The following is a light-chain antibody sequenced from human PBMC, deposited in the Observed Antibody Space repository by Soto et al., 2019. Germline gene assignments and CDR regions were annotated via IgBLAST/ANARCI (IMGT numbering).Light chain of an antibody. CDR3: QQTYRHPRT. Sequence: DIQMTQSPSSVSASVGDSVSFACQSSQTVKNNVNWYQHKRGKAPKLLISGSSNLQNGVPPRFSGSGTGTAFTLTINSLKLGKAANYDGQQTYRHPRTFGQGT. J-gene: IGKJ1*01. CDR2: GSS. V-gene: IGKV1-39*01. CDR1: QTVKNN.